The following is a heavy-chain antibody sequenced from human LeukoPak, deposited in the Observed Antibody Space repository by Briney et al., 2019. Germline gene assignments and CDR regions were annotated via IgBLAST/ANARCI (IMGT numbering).Heavy chain of an antibody. V-gene: IGHV4-4*07. CDR1: GGSISSYY. J-gene: IGHJ4*02. Sequence: SETLSLTCTVSGGSISSYYWSWIRQPAGKGLEWIGRICTSGSTNYNPSLKSRVTMSVDTSKNQFSLKLSSVTAADTAVYYCARDHRVRGVIPYWGQGTLVTVSS. CDR2: ICTSGST. D-gene: IGHD3-10*01. CDR3: ARDHRVRGVIPY.